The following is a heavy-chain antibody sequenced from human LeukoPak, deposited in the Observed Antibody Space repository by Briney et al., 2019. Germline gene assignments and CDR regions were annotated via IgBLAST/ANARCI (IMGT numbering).Heavy chain of an antibody. V-gene: IGHV4-59*01. J-gene: IGHJ6*03. D-gene: IGHD6-6*01. Sequence: SETLSLTCTVSGGSISNYYWSWIRQPPGKGLEWIGYIYQSGSTNYNPSLKSRVTISVDTSKNQFSLKLSSVTAADTAVYYCARAHRIAARQYYMDVWGKGTTVTVSS. CDR1: GGSISNYY. CDR2: IYQSGST. CDR3: ARAHRIAARQYYMDV.